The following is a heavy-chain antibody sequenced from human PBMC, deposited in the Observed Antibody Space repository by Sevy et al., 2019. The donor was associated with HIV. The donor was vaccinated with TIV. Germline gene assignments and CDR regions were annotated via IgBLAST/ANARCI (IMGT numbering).Heavy chain of an antibody. CDR3: AKEVSIAVAGIGTPFDA. CDR1: GFTFSSYA. D-gene: IGHD6-19*01. J-gene: IGHJ5*02. V-gene: IGHV3-23*01. CDR2: ISGSGGST. Sequence: GGSLRLSCAASGFTFSSYAMSWVRQAPGKGLEWVSAISGSGGSTYYADSVKGRFTISRDNSKNTLYLQMNSLRAEDTAVYYCAKEVSIAVAGIGTPFDAWGQGTLVTVSS.